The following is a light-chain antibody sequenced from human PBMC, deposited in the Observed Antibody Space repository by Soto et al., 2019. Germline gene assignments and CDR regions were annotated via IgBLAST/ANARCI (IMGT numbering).Light chain of an antibody. CDR2: KAS. Sequence: IKRTPSPSTLSRYLAGIVTMTCRASQSISNWLAWHQQKPGKAPKLLIYKASSLESGVPSRFSGSGSGTEFTLTISSLQPDDFATYYCQQYNSYPTFGQGTKVDI. CDR1: QSISNW. CDR3: QQYNSYPT. J-gene: IGKJ1*01. V-gene: IGKV1-5*03.